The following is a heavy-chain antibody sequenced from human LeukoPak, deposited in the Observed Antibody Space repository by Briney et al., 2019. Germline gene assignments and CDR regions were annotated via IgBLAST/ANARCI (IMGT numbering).Heavy chain of an antibody. Sequence: SETLSLTCTVSGYSISSGYFWGWIRQPPGKGLEWIGSIYHSGSTSYNPSLKSRLTISVDTSKNQFSLKLNFVTAADTAMYYCARGKSSGPLDYWGQGTLVTVSS. CDR1: GYSISSGYF. CDR3: ARGKSSGPLDY. D-gene: IGHD3-22*01. V-gene: IGHV4-38-2*02. CDR2: IYHSGST. J-gene: IGHJ4*02.